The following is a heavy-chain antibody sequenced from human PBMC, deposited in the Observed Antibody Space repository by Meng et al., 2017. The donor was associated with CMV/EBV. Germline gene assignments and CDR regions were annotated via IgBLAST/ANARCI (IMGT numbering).Heavy chain of an antibody. CDR2: IYTSGST. CDR3: ARERVTTVTTHWFDP. V-gene: IGHV4-4*07. J-gene: IGHJ5*02. D-gene: IGHD4-17*01. CDR1: GGSISSYY. Sequence: GSLRLSCTVSGGSISSYYWSWIRQPAGKGLEWIGRIYTSGSTNYNPSLKSRVTMSVDTSKNQFSLKLSSVTAADTAVYYCARERVTTVTTHWFDPWGQGTLVTVSS.